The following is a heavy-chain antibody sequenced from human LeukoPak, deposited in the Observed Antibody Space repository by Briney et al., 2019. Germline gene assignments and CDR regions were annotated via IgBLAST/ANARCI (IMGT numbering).Heavy chain of an antibody. CDR3: ARDSIADY. CDR2: IYYSGST. J-gene: IGHJ4*02. D-gene: IGHD3-3*02. V-gene: IGHV4-59*01. Sequence: PSETLSLTCTVSGGSISSYYWSWIRQPPGKGLEWIGYIYYSGSTNYSPSLKSRVTISVDTSKNQFSLKLSSVTAADTAVYYCARDSIADYWGQGTLVTVSS. CDR1: GGSISSYY.